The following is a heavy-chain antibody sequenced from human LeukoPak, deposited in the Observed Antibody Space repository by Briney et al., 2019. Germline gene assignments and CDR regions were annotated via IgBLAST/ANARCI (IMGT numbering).Heavy chain of an antibody. D-gene: IGHD2-15*01. V-gene: IGHV3-20*04. CDR1: GFTFDDYG. J-gene: IGHJ4*02. CDR2: INWNGGST. Sequence: TGGSLRLSCAASGFTFDDYGMSWVRQAPGKGLEWVSGINWNGGSTGYADSVKGRFTISRDNAKNSLYLQMNSLGAEDTALYYCARRAKSCSGGSCSDYWGQGTLVTVSS. CDR3: ARRAKSCSGGSCSDY.